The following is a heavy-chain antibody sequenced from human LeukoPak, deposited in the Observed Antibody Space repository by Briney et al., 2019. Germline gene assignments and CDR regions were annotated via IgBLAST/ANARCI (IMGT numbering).Heavy chain of an antibody. Sequence: PGGSLRLSCAASGFTFDDYAMHWVRQAPGKGLEWVSGISWNSGSIGYADSVKGRFTISRDSAKNSLYLQMNSLRAEDTALYYCAKDFGSWYYFDYWGQGTLVTVSS. J-gene: IGHJ4*02. CDR3: AKDFGSWYYFDY. CDR1: GFTFDDYA. V-gene: IGHV3-9*01. D-gene: IGHD6-13*01. CDR2: ISWNSGSI.